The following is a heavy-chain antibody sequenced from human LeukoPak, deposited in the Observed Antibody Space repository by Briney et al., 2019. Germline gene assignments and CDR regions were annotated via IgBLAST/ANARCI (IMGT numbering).Heavy chain of an antibody. CDR3: AELGITMIGGV. D-gene: IGHD3-10*02. CDR2: ISSSGSTM. Sequence: GGSLRLSCAASGFTFSSYSMNWVRQAPGKGLEWVSYISSSGSTMYYADSVKGRFTISRDNAKNSLYLQMNSLRAEDTAVYYCAELGITMIGGVWGKGTTVTISS. CDR1: GFTFSSYS. V-gene: IGHV3-48*04. J-gene: IGHJ6*04.